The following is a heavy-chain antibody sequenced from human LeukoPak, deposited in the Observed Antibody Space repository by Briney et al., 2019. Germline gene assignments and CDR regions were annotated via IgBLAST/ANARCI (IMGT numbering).Heavy chain of an antibody. CDR1: GGSISTSSYY. D-gene: IGHD3-22*01. J-gene: IGHJ3*01. Sequence: KPSETLSLTCTVSGGSISTSSYYWGWIRQPPGKGLEWIGSMYYSGSAYHNPSLKSRVTISVDTSKNQASLKLSSVTAADTAMYYCARTNYYDSQGGAFDFWGQGTMVTVSS. V-gene: IGHV4-39*01. CDR3: ARTNYYDSQGGAFDF. CDR2: MYYSGSA.